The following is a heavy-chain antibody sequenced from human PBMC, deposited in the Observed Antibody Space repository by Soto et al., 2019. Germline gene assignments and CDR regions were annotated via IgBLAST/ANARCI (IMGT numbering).Heavy chain of an antibody. J-gene: IGHJ4*02. V-gene: IGHV1-18*01. CDR1: GYGFTTYG. CDR2: ISAHNGNT. Sequence: QDHLVQSGAEVKKPGASVKVSCKGSGYGFTTYGITWVRQAPGQGLEWMAWISAHNGNTNYAQKLQGRVTVTRDTSTSTAYMDLRSLRSDDTAVYYCARGRYGDCWGQGALVTVSS. D-gene: IGHD1-1*01. CDR3: ARGRYGDC.